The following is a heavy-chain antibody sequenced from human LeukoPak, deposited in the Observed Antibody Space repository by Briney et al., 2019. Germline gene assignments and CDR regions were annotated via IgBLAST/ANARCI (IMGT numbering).Heavy chain of an antibody. J-gene: IGHJ3*02. CDR3: ARVGISYAQHDAFDI. CDR1: GGSISSGSYY. CDR2: IYTTGST. Sequence: SETLSLTCTVSGGSISSGSYYWSWIRQPAGKGLDWIGRIYTTGSTNYNPSLKSRVTISVDTSKNQLSLKRSSVTATHTAVYYCARVGISYAQHDAFDIWGQGTMVSVSS. V-gene: IGHV4-61*02. D-gene: IGHD4-23*01.